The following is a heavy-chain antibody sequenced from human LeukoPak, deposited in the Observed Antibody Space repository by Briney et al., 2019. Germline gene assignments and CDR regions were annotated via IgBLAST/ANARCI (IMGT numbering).Heavy chain of an antibody. CDR3: ASRKLVNDY. CDR1: GGSIRSSDYY. D-gene: IGHD2-8*02. CDR2: IYYSGST. V-gene: IGHV4-39*07. J-gene: IGHJ4*02. Sequence: AETLSLTCTVSGGSIRSSDYYWGWIRQSPVKGLEWIGSIYYSGSTYYNPSLKSRVTISVDTSKNQFSLKLSSVTAADTAVYYCASRKLVNDYWGQGTLVTVSS.